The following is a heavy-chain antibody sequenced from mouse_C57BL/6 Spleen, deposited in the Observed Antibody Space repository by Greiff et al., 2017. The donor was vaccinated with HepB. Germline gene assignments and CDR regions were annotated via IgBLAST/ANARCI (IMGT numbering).Heavy chain of an antibody. V-gene: IGHV5-6*01. CDR1: GFTFSSYG. CDR2: ISSGGSYT. J-gene: IGHJ1*03. Sequence: EVKVVESGGDLVKPGGSLKLSCAASGFTFSSYGMSWVRQTPDKRLEWVATISSGGSYTYYPDSVKGRFTISRDNAKNTLYLQMSSLKSEDTAMYYCARHDGSSYWYFDVWGTGTTVTVSS. D-gene: IGHD1-1*01. CDR3: ARHDGSSYWYFDV.